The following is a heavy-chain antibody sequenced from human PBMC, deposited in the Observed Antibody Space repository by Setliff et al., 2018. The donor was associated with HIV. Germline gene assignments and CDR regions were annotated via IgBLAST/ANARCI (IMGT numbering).Heavy chain of an antibody. Sequence: GGSLRLSCAASGFTFNSYWMTWVRQAPGKGLEWVANIKQDGSEKYFVDSVKGRFTISRDNVKNTLYPQMNSLRAEDTGIYYCVRDDSYGTILYYYNGMDVWGQGTTVTVSS. CDR3: VRDDSYGTILYYYNGMDV. V-gene: IGHV3-7*01. D-gene: IGHD5-18*01. CDR1: GFTFNSYW. J-gene: IGHJ6*02. CDR2: IKQDGSEK.